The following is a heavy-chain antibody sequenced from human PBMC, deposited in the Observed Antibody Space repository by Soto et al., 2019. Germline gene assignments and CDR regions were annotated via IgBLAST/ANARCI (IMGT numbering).Heavy chain of an antibody. Sequence: ASVKVSCKASGYTFTSYGISWVRQAPGQGLEWMGWISAYNGNTNYAQKLQGRVTMTTDTSTSTAYMELRSLRSDDTAVYYWARDEGIAVATYGMDVWGQGTTVTVSS. D-gene: IGHD6-19*01. CDR3: ARDEGIAVATYGMDV. J-gene: IGHJ6*02. V-gene: IGHV1-18*01. CDR2: ISAYNGNT. CDR1: GYTFTSYG.